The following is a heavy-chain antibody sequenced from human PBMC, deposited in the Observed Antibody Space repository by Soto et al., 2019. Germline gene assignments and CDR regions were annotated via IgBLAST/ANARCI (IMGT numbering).Heavy chain of an antibody. D-gene: IGHD2-8*01. CDR3: ARDRGERYCTNGVCKFRGFDR. CDR2: INHSGST. V-gene: IGHV4-34*01. CDR1: GVSFSGYY. Sequence: PSETLSLTCVFCGVSFSGYYWNWIRQAPGKWLEWSGEINHSGSTNYNPSLKSRVTISLDTSKNQFSLKLSSVTAADTAVYYCARDRGERYCTNGVCKFRGFDRWGQGTLVTVSS. J-gene: IGHJ5*02.